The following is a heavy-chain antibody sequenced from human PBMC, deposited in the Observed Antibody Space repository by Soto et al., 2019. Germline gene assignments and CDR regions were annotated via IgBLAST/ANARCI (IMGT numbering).Heavy chain of an antibody. Sequence: QVQLQESGPGLVKPSQTLSLTCSVSGGSISSGDYYWSWIRQPPGKDLEWIGYIHYSGSAYYNASLKSLVTISIDKSTNQFSLRLTSLTDADTAIFYCARGTGVDGSHYFDYWGQGTLVTVSS. CDR3: ARGTGVDGSHYFDY. CDR1: GGSISSGDYY. V-gene: IGHV4-30-4*01. D-gene: IGHD1-26*01. CDR2: IHYSGSA. J-gene: IGHJ4*02.